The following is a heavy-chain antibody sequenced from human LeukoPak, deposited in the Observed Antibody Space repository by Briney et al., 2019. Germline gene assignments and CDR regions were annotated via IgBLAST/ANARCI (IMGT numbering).Heavy chain of an antibody. CDR3: AVRKFGYPLDI. V-gene: IGHV4-61*02. CDR1: AGSISSVDYL. Sequence: SQTLSPTCTLSAGSISSVDYLWTWLRQPDWKGLEWFGRIVSSGSTNYNPSLMGRVTLSVETSKKKFSLDMSSVTAADTAVYYWAVRKFGYPLDIWGQGTMVTVSS. J-gene: IGHJ3*02. CDR2: IVSSGST. D-gene: IGHD3-16*01.